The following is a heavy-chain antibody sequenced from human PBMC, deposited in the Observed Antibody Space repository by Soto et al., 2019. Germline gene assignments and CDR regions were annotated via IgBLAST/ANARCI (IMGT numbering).Heavy chain of an antibody. Sequence: LELLRLRYSVLGGSIGSHYWRCIRQPQGKGLEWIGYIYYSGSTNYNPSLKSRVTISVDTSKNQFSLKLSSVTAADTAVYYCARQMRGATISNYYYGMDVWGQGTTVTVSS. D-gene: IGHD5-12*01. V-gene: IGHV4-59*11. CDR3: ARQMRGATISNYYYGMDV. CDR1: GGSIGSHY. J-gene: IGHJ6*02. CDR2: IYYSGST.